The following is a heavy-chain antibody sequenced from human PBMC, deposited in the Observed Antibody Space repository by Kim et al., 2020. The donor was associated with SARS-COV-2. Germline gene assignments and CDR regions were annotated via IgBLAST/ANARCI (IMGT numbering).Heavy chain of an antibody. V-gene: IGHV3-74*01. CDR3: ARLDFWSGYDY. CDR1: GFTFSSYW. Sequence: GGSLRLSCAASGFTFSSYWMHWVRQAPGKGLVWVSRINSDGSSTSYADSVKGRFTISRDNAKNTLYLQMNSLRAEDTAVYYCARLDFWSGYDYWGQGTLVTVSS. D-gene: IGHD3-3*01. CDR2: INSDGSST. J-gene: IGHJ4*02.